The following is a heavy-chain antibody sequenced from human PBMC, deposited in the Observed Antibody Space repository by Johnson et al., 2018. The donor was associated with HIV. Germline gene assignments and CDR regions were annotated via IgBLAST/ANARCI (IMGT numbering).Heavy chain of an antibody. D-gene: IGHD3-10*01. CDR1: GFTFSSYG. Sequence: QVQLVESGGGVVQPGGSLRLSCAASGFTFSSYGMHWVRQAPGKGLEWVAFIRSDGSNKYYADYVKGRFTSSRDNTKNTLYLQMKSLRAGDTAVDYCARAGKWSGDAFDIWGQGTTVTVSS. J-gene: IGHJ3*02. V-gene: IGHV3-30*02. CDR2: IRSDGSNK. CDR3: ARAGKWSGDAFDI.